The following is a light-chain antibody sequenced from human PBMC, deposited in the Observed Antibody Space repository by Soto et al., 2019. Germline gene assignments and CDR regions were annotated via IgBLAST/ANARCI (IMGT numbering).Light chain of an antibody. CDR3: QQYGSSPLT. CDR1: QSVSISY. Sequence: EIVLTQSPGTLSLSPGERATISCRASQSVSISYLAWYQQKPGQAPRLLIYGASSRATGIPDRFSGSGSGTDFTLTISRLEPEDFAVYYCQQYGSSPLTFGGGTKVDIK. V-gene: IGKV3-20*01. J-gene: IGKJ4*01. CDR2: GAS.